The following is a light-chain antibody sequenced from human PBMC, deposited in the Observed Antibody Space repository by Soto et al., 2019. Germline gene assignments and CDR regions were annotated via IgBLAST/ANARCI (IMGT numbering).Light chain of an antibody. CDR1: QSVRSSY. Sequence: EIVLTQSPGTLSLSPGERATLSCRASQSVRSSYLAWYQQKPGQAPRLLIYGASSRATGIPDRFSGSGSGTDFTLTISRLEPEDFAVYYCQQYGSSSGVTFGPGTKVDIK. CDR3: QQYGSSSGVT. V-gene: IGKV3-20*01. J-gene: IGKJ3*01. CDR2: GAS.